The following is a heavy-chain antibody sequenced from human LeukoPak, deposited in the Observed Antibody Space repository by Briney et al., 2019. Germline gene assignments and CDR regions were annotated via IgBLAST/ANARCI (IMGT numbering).Heavy chain of an antibody. CDR2: IASDGSST. Sequence: PGGSLRLSCAASGFTFSSYWMNWVRQAPGKGLVWVSRIASDGSSTTYADSVKGRFSISRDNSKNTLYLQMNSLRAEDTAVYYCAKRGSGYYPYYFDYWGQGTLVTVSS. V-gene: IGHV3-74*01. CDR3: AKRGSGYYPYYFDY. D-gene: IGHD3-22*01. CDR1: GFTFSSYW. J-gene: IGHJ4*02.